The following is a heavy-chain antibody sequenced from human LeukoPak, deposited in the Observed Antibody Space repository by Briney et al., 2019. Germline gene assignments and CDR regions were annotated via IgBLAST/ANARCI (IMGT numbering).Heavy chain of an antibody. V-gene: IGHV3-15*01. D-gene: IGHD3-16*01. J-gene: IGHJ4*02. CDR1: GFIFMNAW. CDR3: TTFYHDYSPY. CDR2: IKSNADGETP. Sequence: GGSLRLSCAASGFIFMNAWMIWVRQAAGKGVEWVGRIKSNADGETPDYAAPARGRFTISRDDSKHTLYLQMNSLKTDDTAVYYCTTFYHDYSPYWGRGTLVTVSS.